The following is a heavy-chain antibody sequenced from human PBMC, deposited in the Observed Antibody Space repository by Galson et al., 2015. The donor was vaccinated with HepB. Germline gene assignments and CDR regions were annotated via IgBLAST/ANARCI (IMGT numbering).Heavy chain of an antibody. Sequence: QSGAEVKKPGASVKVSCKSSGYSFSTHGISWVRQAPGQGFEWMGWISASKGKTDYAQKVQGRVTMTTDTSTSTAYMELRSLRSDDTAVYYCARGGLNHYDTNGYYSAFDNWGQGTLVTVSS. CDR3: ARGGLNHYDTNGYYSAFDN. J-gene: IGHJ4*02. D-gene: IGHD3-22*01. V-gene: IGHV1-18*04. CDR1: GYSFSTHG. CDR2: ISASKGKT.